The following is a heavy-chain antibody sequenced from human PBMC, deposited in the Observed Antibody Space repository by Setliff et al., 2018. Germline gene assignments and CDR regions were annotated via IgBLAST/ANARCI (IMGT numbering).Heavy chain of an antibody. D-gene: IGHD2-21*01. Sequence: PSETLSLTCTVSGASRRSGSYYWSWIRQPAGKGLEWIGRIYTSGATTYSPSLKSRASISADTSKNLLSLTLKSVTAADTAVYYCAKEHVVISYVSNTHQHYGMDVWGQGTTVTVSS. J-gene: IGHJ6*02. CDR3: AKEHVVISYVSNTHQHYGMDV. CDR1: GASRRSGSYY. V-gene: IGHV4-61*02. CDR2: IYTSGAT.